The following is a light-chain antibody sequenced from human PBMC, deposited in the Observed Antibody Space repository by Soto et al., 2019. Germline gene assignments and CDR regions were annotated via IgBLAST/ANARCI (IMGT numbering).Light chain of an antibody. CDR2: EAS. V-gene: IGKV1-6*01. Sequence: AIQVTQSPSSLSASVGDRVTISCRASQGIGNDLGWYQQKPGKAPKLLIYEASTLQTGDASRVSGSGSGTDFTLAISSLQPEDFATYYCLQDYVYPWTFGQGTKVEVQ. CDR3: LQDYVYPWT. J-gene: IGKJ1*01. CDR1: QGIGND.